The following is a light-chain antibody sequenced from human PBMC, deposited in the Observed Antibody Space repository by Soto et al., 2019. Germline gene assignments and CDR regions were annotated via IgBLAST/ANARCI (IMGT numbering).Light chain of an antibody. CDR1: QDITTN. CDR3: QQYNTWLYT. V-gene: IGKV3-15*01. Sequence: EIVMTQSPATLSVSPGERATLSCRASQDITTNLAWYQQKPGQAPRLLIYGASTRATGSPARFSGSRSGTEFTLTISSLQSEDLAVYYCQQYNTWLYTFGQGTKLEI. CDR2: GAS. J-gene: IGKJ2*01.